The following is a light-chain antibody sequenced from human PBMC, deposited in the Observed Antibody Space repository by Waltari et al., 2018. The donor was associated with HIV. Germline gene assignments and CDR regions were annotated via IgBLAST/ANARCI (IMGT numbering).Light chain of an antibody. V-gene: IGLV1-40*01. J-gene: IGLJ3*02. Sequence: QSVLTQPPSVSGASGQRVTIPCTGISSNIGAGYDVHWYQQLPGTAPKLLIYGNSNRPSGFPDRFSGSKSGTSASLAITGLQAEDEADYYCQSYDSSLSGWVFGGGTKLTVL. CDR3: QSYDSSLSGWV. CDR1: SSNIGAGYD. CDR2: GNS.